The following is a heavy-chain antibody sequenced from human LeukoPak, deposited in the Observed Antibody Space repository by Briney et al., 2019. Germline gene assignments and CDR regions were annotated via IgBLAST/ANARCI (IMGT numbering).Heavy chain of an antibody. J-gene: IGHJ4*02. D-gene: IGHD1/OR15-1a*01. Sequence: ASVKVSCKASGYTFTGYYIHWVRQAPGQGPEWMGIINPSGGSTSYAQKFQGRVTLTRDTSTSTVYMELSSLKSEDTAVYFCARLAVRTFDYWGQGTLVTVSS. CDR1: GYTFTGYY. CDR2: INPSGGST. CDR3: ARLAVRTFDY. V-gene: IGHV1-46*01.